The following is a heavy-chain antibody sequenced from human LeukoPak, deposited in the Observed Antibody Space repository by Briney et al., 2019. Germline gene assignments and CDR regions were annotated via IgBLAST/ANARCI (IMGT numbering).Heavy chain of an antibody. CDR2: IYISGST. J-gene: IGHJ4*02. CDR3: AREPFLGDTAMAAGFDY. Sequence: PSETLSLTCTVSGGSISSYYRSWLRQTAGKGLEWIGRIYISGSTNYNPSLKSRVTMSVDTSKNQFSLKLSSVTAADTAVYYCAREPFLGDTAMAAGFDYWGQGTLVTVSS. D-gene: IGHD5-18*01. V-gene: IGHV4-4*07. CDR1: GGSISSYY.